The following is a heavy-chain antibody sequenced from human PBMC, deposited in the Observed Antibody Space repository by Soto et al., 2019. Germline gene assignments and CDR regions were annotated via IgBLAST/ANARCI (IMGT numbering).Heavy chain of an antibody. Sequence: SETLSLTCAVYGGSFSGYYWSWIRQPPGKGLEWIGEINHSGSTNYNPSLKSRVTISVDTSKNQFSLKLSSVTAADTAVYYCARGRGIFGVVIFHYYYYMDVWGKGTTVTVSS. CDR2: INHSGST. J-gene: IGHJ6*03. CDR3: ARGRGIFGVVIFHYYYYMDV. V-gene: IGHV4-34*01. CDR1: GGSFSGYY. D-gene: IGHD3-3*01.